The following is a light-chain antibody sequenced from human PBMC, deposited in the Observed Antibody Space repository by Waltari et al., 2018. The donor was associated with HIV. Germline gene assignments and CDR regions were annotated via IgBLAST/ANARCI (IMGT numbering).Light chain of an antibody. CDR1: SSNIGSNT. CDR2: SNN. V-gene: IGLV1-44*01. Sequence: QSVLTQPPSASGTPGQRVTISCSGSSSNIGSNTVNWYQQLPGTAPKLLIDSNNQRPSGVPDRFSGSKSGTSASLASSGLQSEDEADYYCAVWGDSLNGPVFGGGTKLTVL. CDR3: AVWGDSLNGPV. J-gene: IGLJ2*01.